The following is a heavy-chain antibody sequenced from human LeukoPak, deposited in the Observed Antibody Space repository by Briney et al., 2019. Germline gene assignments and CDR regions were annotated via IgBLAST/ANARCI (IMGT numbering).Heavy chain of an antibody. Sequence: GGSLRLSCVGSGFAFSSYSMNWVRQAPGKGLEWVSYISGSGSTIYYADSVKGRFTISRDNAKNSLYLQMNSLRAEDTAVYYCARRERGSTVTTLFYYFDYWGQGTLVTVSS. J-gene: IGHJ4*02. CDR2: ISGSGSTI. CDR1: GFAFSSYS. V-gene: IGHV3-48*04. CDR3: ARRERGSTVTTLFYYFDY. D-gene: IGHD4-11*01.